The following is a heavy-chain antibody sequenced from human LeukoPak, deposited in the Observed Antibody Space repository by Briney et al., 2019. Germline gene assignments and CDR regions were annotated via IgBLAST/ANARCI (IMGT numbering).Heavy chain of an antibody. CDR1: GYTFTSYG. J-gene: IGHJ5*02. CDR2: ISAYNGNT. CDR3: ARVWCSSTNCLNGWFDP. Sequence: GASVKVSCKASGYTFTSYGISWVRQAPGQGLEWMGWISAYNGNTNYAQKLQGRVTMTRNTSISTAYMELSSLRSEDTAVYYCARVWCSSTNCLNGWFDPWGQGTLVTVSS. D-gene: IGHD2-2*01. V-gene: IGHV1-18*01.